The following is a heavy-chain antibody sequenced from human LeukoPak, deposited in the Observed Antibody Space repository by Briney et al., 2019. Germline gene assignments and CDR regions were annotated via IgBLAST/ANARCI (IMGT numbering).Heavy chain of an antibody. CDR2: IYPRDSDT. D-gene: IGHD3-22*01. J-gene: IGHJ4*02. CDR1: GYTFTSYW. CDR3: ARPQYGGYYDSSGYLDPTYWDY. Sequence: GESLKISCKGSGYTFTSYWIGWVRQMPGKGLEWMGIIYPRDSDTRYSPSFQGQVIISADNSISTAYLQWSSLKASDTAMYYCARPQYGGYYDSSGYLDPTYWDYWGQGTLVTVSS. V-gene: IGHV5-51*01.